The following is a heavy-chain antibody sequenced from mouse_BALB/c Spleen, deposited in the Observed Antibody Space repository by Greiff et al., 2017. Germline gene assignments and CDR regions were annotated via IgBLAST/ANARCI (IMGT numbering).Heavy chain of an antibody. V-gene: IGHV5-4*02. CDR2: ISDGGSYT. Sequence: EVKLVESGGGLVKPGGSLKLSCAASGFTFSDYYMYWVRQTPEKRLEWVATISDGGSYTYYPDSVKGRFTISRDNAKNNLYLQMSSLKSEDTAMYYCARDGGRAWFAYWGQGTLVTVSA. D-gene: IGHD1-1*02. CDR1: GFTFSDYY. J-gene: IGHJ3*01. CDR3: ARDGGRAWFAY.